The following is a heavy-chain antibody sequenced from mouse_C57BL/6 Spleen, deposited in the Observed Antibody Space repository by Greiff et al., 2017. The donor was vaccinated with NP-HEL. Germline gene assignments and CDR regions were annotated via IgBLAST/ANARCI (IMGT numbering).Heavy chain of an antibody. CDR2: ISSGGDYI. J-gene: IGHJ2*01. Sequence: DVMLVESGEGLVKPGGSLKLSCAASGFTFSSYAMSWVRQTPEKRLEWVAYISSGGDYIYYADTVKGRFTISRDNARNTLYLQMSSLKSEDTAMYYCTRGGYSNPFDYWGQSTTLTVSS. D-gene: IGHD2-5*01. CDR1: GFTFSSYA. CDR3: TRGGYSNPFDY. V-gene: IGHV5-9-1*02.